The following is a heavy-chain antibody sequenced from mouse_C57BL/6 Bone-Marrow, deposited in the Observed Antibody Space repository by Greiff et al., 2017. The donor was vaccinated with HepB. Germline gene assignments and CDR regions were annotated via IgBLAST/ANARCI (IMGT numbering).Heavy chain of an antibody. J-gene: IGHJ4*01. CDR1: GYTFTSYG. CDR2: IYPRSGNT. Sequence: VKLQESGAELARPGASVKLSCKASGYTFTSYGISWVKQSTGQGLEWIGEIYPRSGNTYYNEKFKGKATLTADKSSSTAYMELRSLTSEDSAVYFCARGIYDGYYYAMDYWGQGTSVTVSS. D-gene: IGHD2-3*01. V-gene: IGHV1-81*01. CDR3: ARGIYDGYYYAMDY.